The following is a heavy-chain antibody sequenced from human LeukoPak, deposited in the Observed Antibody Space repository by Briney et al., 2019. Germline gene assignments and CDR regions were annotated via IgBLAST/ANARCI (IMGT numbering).Heavy chain of an antibody. J-gene: IGHJ6*02. Sequence: GGSLRLSCAASGFTFSSYWMSWGRQAPGKGLEWVANIKQDGSEKYNVDSVKGRFTISRDNAKNSLYLQMNSLRAEDTAVYYCARRGYCSGGHCSIYYYGMDVWGQGTTVTVSS. CDR3: ARRGYCSGGHCSIYYYGMDV. CDR2: IKQDGSEK. D-gene: IGHD2-15*01. V-gene: IGHV3-7*01. CDR1: GFTFSSYW.